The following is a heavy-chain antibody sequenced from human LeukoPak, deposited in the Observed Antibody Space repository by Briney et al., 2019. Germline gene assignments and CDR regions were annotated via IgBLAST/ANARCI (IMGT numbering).Heavy chain of an antibody. V-gene: IGHV4-59*08. Sequence: PSETLSLTCTVSGGSTSSDYWSWIRQSPGKGLEWVGYVYNSGDTGKNPSLKSRVTILLDTSKNQCSLKLTSVSAADTAVYYCARLKLGAYFDLWGRGTLVTVS. J-gene: IGHJ2*01. CDR2: VYNSGDT. D-gene: IGHD3-16*01. CDR1: GGSTSSDY. CDR3: ARLKLGAYFDL.